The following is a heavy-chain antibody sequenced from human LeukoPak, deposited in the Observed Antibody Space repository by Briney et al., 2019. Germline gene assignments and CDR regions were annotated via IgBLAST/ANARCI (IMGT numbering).Heavy chain of an antibody. CDR2: INPSGGST. CDR1: GYTFTSYY. J-gene: IGHJ4*02. CDR3: ARDFSLAAADYYFDY. D-gene: IGHD6-13*01. V-gene: IGHV1-46*01. Sequence: ASVKVSCKASGYTFTSYYMHWVRQAPGQGLEWMGIINPSGGSTSYAQKFQGRVTMTRDMSTSTVYMELSSLRSEDTAVYYCARDFSLAAADYYFDYWGQGALVTVSS.